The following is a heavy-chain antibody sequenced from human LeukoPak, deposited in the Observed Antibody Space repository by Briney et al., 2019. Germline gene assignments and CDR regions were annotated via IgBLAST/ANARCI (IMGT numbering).Heavy chain of an antibody. Sequence: GGSLSLSCAASGFPFSDYWMSWMRQAPGKGLEWVANIKYDGNEEYYVDSVKGRFTISRDNAKNSLYLQLNSLRVEDTAVYYCRSGGAAPGSFDNWGQGTLVIVSP. CDR1: GFPFSDYW. D-gene: IGHD4-23*01. J-gene: IGHJ4*02. CDR2: IKYDGNEE. CDR3: RSGGAAPGSFDN. V-gene: IGHV3-7*01.